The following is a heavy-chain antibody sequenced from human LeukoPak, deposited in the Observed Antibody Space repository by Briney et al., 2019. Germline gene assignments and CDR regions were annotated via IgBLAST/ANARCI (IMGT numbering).Heavy chain of an antibody. CDR3: ARVASGDRYSGYAKDRHYFDY. CDR2: ISDSGDT. D-gene: IGHD5-12*01. Sequence: ETLSLTCSVSGGSMSIYSWTWIRQPPGKGLEWIAYISDSGDTNYNPSLKSRATISLDTSKTQFSLRLASVTVADTAVYYCARVASGDRYSGYAKDRHYFDYWGQGNLVTVSS. J-gene: IGHJ4*02. V-gene: IGHV4-59*01. CDR1: GGSMSIYS.